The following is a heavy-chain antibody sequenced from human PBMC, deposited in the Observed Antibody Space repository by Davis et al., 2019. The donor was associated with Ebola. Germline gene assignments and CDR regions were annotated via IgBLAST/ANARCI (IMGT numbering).Heavy chain of an antibody. CDR1: GFTFSSYW. Sequence: GGSLRLSCAASGFTFSSYWMSWVRQAPGKGLEWVANIEQDASEKYYVDSVKGRYIISRDNAKTSVFLQMNSLRAEDTGIYYCVREGKQWLVSLWGQGTLVTVSS. D-gene: IGHD6-19*01. V-gene: IGHV3-7*01. CDR2: IEQDASEK. CDR3: VREGKQWLVSL. J-gene: IGHJ4*02.